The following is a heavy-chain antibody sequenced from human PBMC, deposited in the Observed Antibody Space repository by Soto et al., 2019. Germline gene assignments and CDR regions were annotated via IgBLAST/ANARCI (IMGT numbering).Heavy chain of an antibody. V-gene: IGHV1-18*01. D-gene: IGHD3-10*01. J-gene: IGHJ5*02. CDR2: ISAYNGNT. Sequence: VASVKVSCKASGYTFTSYGISWVRQAPGQGLEWMGWISAYNGNTNYAQKLQGRVTMTTDTSTSTAYMELRSLRSDDTAVYYCARDLGYYGSGSYSVAWFDPWGQGTLVTVSS. CDR1: GYTFTSYG. CDR3: ARDLGYYGSGSYSVAWFDP.